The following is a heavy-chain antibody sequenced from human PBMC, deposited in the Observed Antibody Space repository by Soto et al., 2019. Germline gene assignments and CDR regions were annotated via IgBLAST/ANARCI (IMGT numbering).Heavy chain of an antibody. Sequence: QVQLVESGGGVVQPGRSLRLSCAASGFTFHRYGLHWVRQAPGKGLEWVAVIIYDGSRQYYADSVKGRFTVSRDNSNNALHLQMNSLRAEDTAVYYCAKEGYCTGAGCPIGSHFDYWGQGALVTVSS. D-gene: IGHD2-8*02. CDR1: GFTFHRYG. J-gene: IGHJ4*02. CDR2: IIYDGSRQ. V-gene: IGHV3-30*18. CDR3: AKEGYCTGAGCPIGSHFDY.